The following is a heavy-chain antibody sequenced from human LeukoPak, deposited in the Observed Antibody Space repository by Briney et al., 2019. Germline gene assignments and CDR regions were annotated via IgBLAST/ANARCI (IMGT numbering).Heavy chain of an antibody. D-gene: IGHD3-3*01. CDR2: IYYSGST. V-gene: IGHV4-39*07. J-gene: IGHJ5*02. CDR1: GGSISSSSYY. CDR3: ANDNRSTYYDFWSGPNWFDP. Sequence: SETLSLTCTVSGGSISSSSYYWGWIRQPPGKGLEWIGSIYYSGSTYYNPSLKSRVTISVDTSKNQFSLKLSSVTAADTAVYYCANDNRSTYYDFWSGPNWFDPWGQGTLVTVSS.